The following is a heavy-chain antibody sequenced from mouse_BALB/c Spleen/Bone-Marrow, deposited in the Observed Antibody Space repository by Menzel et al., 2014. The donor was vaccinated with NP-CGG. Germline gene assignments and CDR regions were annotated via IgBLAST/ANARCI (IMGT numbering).Heavy chain of an antibody. Sequence: VQLQQPGPELVKPGASVKMSCKASGYTFTSYVMHWVKQKPGQGLEWIGYINPYNDGTKYNEKFKGKATLTSDKSSSTAYMELSSLTSEDSAVYYCTRGVDYDYDEGAMDYWGQGSSVTDSS. CDR2: INPYNDGT. V-gene: IGHV1-14*01. D-gene: IGHD2-4*01. CDR3: TRGVDYDYDEGAMDY. CDR1: GYTFTSYV. J-gene: IGHJ4*01.